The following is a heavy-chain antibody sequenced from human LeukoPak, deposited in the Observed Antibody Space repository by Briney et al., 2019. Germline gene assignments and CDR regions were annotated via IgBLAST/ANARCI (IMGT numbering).Heavy chain of an antibody. CDR1: GDSISSSSYY. D-gene: IGHD2-15*01. J-gene: IGHJ4*02. Sequence: SETLSLTCTVSGDSISSSSYYWGWIRQPPGKGLEWIGSIYYSGSTYYNPSLKSRVTISVDTSENQFSLKLSSVTAADTAVYYCARAILGYCRGGTCYGGFDYWGQGTLVTVSS. V-gene: IGHV4-39*01. CDR2: IYYSGST. CDR3: ARAILGYCRGGTCYGGFDY.